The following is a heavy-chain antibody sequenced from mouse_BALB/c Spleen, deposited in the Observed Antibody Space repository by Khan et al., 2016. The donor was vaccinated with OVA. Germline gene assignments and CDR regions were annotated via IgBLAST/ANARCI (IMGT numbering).Heavy chain of an antibody. J-gene: IGHJ3*01. Sequence: QVQLQQSGAELVKPGASVKLSCKTSGYTFTSYWIQWVKQRPGQGLGWIGQIFPGTGTTYYNENFKGKATLTVDTSCNTAYMQFSSLTSEDSAVYFCARGYFVNYDFAYWGQGTLVTVSP. CDR2: IFPGTGTT. D-gene: IGHD2-1*01. CDR3: ARGYFVNYDFAY. V-gene: IGHV1S132*01. CDR1: GYTFTSYW.